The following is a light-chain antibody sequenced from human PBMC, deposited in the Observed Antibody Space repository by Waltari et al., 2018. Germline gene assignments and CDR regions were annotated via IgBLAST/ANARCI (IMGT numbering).Light chain of an antibody. CDR2: WAS. CDR3: QQYHSTPWA. Sequence: DIVMTQSPDSLAVSRGERASINCKSSQSVLYSSNNKNYLAWYQQKPGQPPKLLIYWASTRESGVPDRFSGSGSGTDFTLTISSLQAEDVAVYYCQQYHSTPWAFGQGTKVEIK. J-gene: IGKJ1*01. V-gene: IGKV4-1*01. CDR1: QSVLYSSNNKNY.